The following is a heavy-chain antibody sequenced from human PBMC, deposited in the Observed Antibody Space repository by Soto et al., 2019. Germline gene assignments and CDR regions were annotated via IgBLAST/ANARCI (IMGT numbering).Heavy chain of an antibody. CDR2: ISWNSGSI. Sequence: GGSLRLSCAASGFTFDDYAMHWVRQAPGKGLEWVSGISWNSGSIGYADSVKGRFTISRDNAKNSLYLQMNSLRAEDTALYYCAKDTPSQSQRYSSSWYARRDVANDAFDIWGQGTMVTVSS. CDR1: GFTFDDYA. CDR3: AKDTPSQSQRYSSSWYARRDVANDAFDI. D-gene: IGHD6-13*01. J-gene: IGHJ3*02. V-gene: IGHV3-9*01.